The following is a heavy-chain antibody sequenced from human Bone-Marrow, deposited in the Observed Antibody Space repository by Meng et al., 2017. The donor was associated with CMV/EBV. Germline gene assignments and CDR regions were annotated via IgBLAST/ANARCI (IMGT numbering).Heavy chain of an antibody. CDR3: ARDFWSGYYDYYYYGMDV. CDR1: GGSISSGVYY. J-gene: IGHJ6*02. Sequence: SETLSLTCTVSGGSISSGVYYWSWIRQPPGKGLEWIGYIYYSGSTYYSPSLKSRVTISVDTSKSQFSLKLSSVTAADTAVYYCARDFWSGYYDYYYYGMDVWGQGTTVTVSS. CDR2: IYYSGST. V-gene: IGHV4-31*03. D-gene: IGHD3-3*01.